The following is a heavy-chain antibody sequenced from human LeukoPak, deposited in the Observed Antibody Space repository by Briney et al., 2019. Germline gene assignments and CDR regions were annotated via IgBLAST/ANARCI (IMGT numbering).Heavy chain of an antibody. CDR1: GIIFSDYY. V-gene: IGHV3-11*01. J-gene: IGHJ6*02. Sequence: PGRSLRLSCAASGIIFSDYYMTWIRQAPGKGLDWVSYIDRSGATAFYADSVKGRFTMSRDNARNSLHLQMNDLRPEDSAVYYCGLSSMNPSYYYGIDVWGQGTTVRVSS. CDR2: IDRSGATA. CDR3: GLSSMNPSYYYGIDV. D-gene: IGHD6-19*01.